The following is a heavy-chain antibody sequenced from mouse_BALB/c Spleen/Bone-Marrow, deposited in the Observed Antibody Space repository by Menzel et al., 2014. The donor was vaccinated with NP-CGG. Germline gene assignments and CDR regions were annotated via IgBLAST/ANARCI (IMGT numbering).Heavy chain of an antibody. CDR1: GYTFTDYN. CDR3: ATRFITTAGY. Sequence: EVQLVESGPELVKPGASVKISCKASGYTFTDYNMHWVKQSHGKSLEWIGYIYPYIGGTGYNQKFKSKATLTVDNSSSTAYMELRSLTSEDSAVYYCATRFITTAGYWGQGTTLTVSS. D-gene: IGHD1-2*01. V-gene: IGHV1S29*02. CDR2: IYPYIGGT. J-gene: IGHJ2*01.